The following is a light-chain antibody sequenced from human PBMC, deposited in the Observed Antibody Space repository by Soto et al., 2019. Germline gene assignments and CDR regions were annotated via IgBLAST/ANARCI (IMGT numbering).Light chain of an antibody. V-gene: IGLV2-23*01. CDR3: CSYAGAITFYV. J-gene: IGLJ1*01. Sequence: QSALTQPASVSGSPGQSITISCTGTNSDVGTHNLVSWYQQHPGKAPKLIIYEGTKRPSGVSNRFSGSKSGNTASLTISGLQAEDEADYYCCSYAGAITFYVFGTGTKVTVL. CDR1: NSDVGTHNL. CDR2: EGT.